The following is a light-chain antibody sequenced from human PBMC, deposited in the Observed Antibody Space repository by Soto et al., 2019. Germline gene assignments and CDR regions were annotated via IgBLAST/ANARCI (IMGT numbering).Light chain of an antibody. Sequence: DIQMTQSPSTLSASVGDRVTITCRASQSISSWLAWYQQKPGKAPKLLIYKASSLESGVPSRFSGSGSGTEFTLTISRLQPDDFANYYCQQYNRYSPGGGMYTFGQGTKLEIK. CDR1: QSISSW. J-gene: IGKJ2*01. CDR3: QQYNRYSPGGGMYT. CDR2: KAS. V-gene: IGKV1-5*03.